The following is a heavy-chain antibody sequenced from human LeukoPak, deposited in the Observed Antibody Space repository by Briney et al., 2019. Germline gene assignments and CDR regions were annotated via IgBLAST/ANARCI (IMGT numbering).Heavy chain of an antibody. Sequence: PSETRSLTCTVSGYSINTGYYGGWIRQPPGKGLEWIWGVSHSEDSYYNPSRKGRVTIALHTSRIQFSLNLSTVTAADTAVYYCARERPTGTQRGYFALWCRGTLLTVSS. V-gene: IGHV4-38-2*02. CDR1: GYSINTGYY. D-gene: IGHD1-1*01. CDR2: VSHSEDS. J-gene: IGHJ2*01. CDR3: ARERPTGTQRGYFAL.